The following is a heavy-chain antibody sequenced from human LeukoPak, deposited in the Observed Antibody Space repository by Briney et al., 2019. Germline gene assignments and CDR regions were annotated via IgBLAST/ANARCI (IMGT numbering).Heavy chain of an antibody. CDR1: GFTFSSFA. CDR2: ITGSGTII. J-gene: IGHJ4*02. D-gene: IGHD3-10*01. Sequence: GGSLRLSCVPSGFTFSSFAMTWVRQAPGKGLEWVSFITGSGTIIYYADSVKGRFTISRDNAKNSVYLQMNSLRAEDTAVYYCARGITELDYWGQGTLVTVSS. V-gene: IGHV3-48*01. CDR3: ARGITELDY.